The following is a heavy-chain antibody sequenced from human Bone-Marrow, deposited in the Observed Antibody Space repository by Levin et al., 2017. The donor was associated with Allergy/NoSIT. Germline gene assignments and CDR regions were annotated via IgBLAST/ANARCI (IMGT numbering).Heavy chain of an antibody. D-gene: IGHD4-17*01. CDR1: GYSFTSYW. CDR3: AGRTSLGGYGETFDV. V-gene: IGHV5-51*01. J-gene: IGHJ3*01. CDR2: IYPGDPDT. Sequence: KVSCKGTGYSFTSYWIGWVRQMPGKGLEWMGIIYPGDPDTTYSPSFQGHVIISVDKSISTAYLEWHNLKASDTATYYCAGRTSLGGYGETFDVWGQGTMVNVSS.